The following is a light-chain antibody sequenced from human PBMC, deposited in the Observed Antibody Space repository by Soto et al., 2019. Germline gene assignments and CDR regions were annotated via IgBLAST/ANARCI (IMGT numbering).Light chain of an antibody. CDR2: GAS. J-gene: IGKJ4*01. V-gene: IGKV3-15*01. CDR1: QTISIN. CDR3: QQYSNWPLT. Sequence: DIVMTPSPATLSVSPGEGATLSCWASQTISINLAWYQQKPGQTPRLLIYGASTRATGVPTRFSASGSGTDFTLTINSLQSEDSAVYFCQQYSNWPLTFGEGTKVDIK.